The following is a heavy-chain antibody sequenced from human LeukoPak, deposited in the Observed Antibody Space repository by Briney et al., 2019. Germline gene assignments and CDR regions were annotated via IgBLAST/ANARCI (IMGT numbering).Heavy chain of an antibody. CDR1: GFTVSSNY. CDR2: IYSGGST. D-gene: IGHD6-13*01. V-gene: IGHV3-53*01. J-gene: IGHJ4*02. Sequence: GGSLRLSCAASGFTVSSNYMSWVRQAPGKGLEWVSVIYSGGSTYYADSVKDRFTISRDNSKNTLYLQMNSLRAEDTAVYYCARAGIAAAGTWDYWGQGTLVTVSS. CDR3: ARAGIAAAGTWDY.